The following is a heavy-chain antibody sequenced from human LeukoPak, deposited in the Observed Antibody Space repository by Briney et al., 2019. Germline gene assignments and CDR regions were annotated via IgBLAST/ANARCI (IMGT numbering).Heavy chain of an antibody. CDR2: IYTSGST. J-gene: IGHJ5*02. CDR1: GGSISSYY. CDR3: ARHWGWERFLDL. V-gene: IGHV4-4*09. D-gene: IGHD3-3*01. Sequence: SETLSLTCTVSGGSISSYYWSWTRQPPGKGLEWIGYIYTSGSTNYNPSLKSRVTISVDTSKNQFSLKLSSVTAADTAVYYCARHWGWERFLDLWGQGTLVTVSS.